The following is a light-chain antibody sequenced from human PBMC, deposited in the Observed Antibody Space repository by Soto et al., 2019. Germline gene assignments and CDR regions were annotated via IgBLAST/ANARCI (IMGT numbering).Light chain of an antibody. V-gene: IGLV2-14*01. CDR3: STYTGTNTVV. CDR2: EVA. Sequence: QSALTQPASVSGSPGQSITISCTGSSSDIGDYTSVSWYQQHPGKAPKLVAYEVANRPSGVSNRFSASKSGNTASLTISGLQAEDEADYYCSTYTGTNTVVFGGGTQLTVL. J-gene: IGLJ2*01. CDR1: SSDIGDYTS.